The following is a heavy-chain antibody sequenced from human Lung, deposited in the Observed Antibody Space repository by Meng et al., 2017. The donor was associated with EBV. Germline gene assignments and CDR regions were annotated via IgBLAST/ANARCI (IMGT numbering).Heavy chain of an antibody. J-gene: IGHJ4*02. D-gene: IGHD3-3*01. CDR3: ARGKLSGYRYFDY. Sequence: VRLGQPGAEVKKPGSSVQVSCKASGGTFSSYAISWVRQGPGQGLEWMGGIIPIFGTANYAQKFQGRVTITADESTSTAYMELSSLRSEDTAVYYCARGKLSGYRYFDYWGQGTLVTVSS. V-gene: IGHV1-69*01. CDR2: IIPIFGTA. CDR1: GGTFSSYA.